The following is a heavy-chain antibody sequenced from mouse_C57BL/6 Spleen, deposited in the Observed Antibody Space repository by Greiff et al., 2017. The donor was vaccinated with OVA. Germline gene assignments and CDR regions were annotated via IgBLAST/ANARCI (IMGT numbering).Heavy chain of an antibody. CDR3: ASYYGSSAHGYFDD. CDR1: GYAFSSYW. D-gene: IGHD1-1*01. V-gene: IGHV1-80*01. J-gene: IGHJ1*03. Sequence: QVQLKESGAELVKPGASVKISCKASGYAFSSYWMNWVKQRPGKGLEWIGQIYPGDGDTNYNGKFKGKATLTADKSSSTAYMQLSSLTSEDSAVYFFASYYGSSAHGYFDDWGTGTTVTVSS. CDR2: IYPGDGDT.